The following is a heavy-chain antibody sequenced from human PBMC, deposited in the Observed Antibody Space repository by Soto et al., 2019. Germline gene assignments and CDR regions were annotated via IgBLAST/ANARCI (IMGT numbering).Heavy chain of an antibody. V-gene: IGHV3-30-3*01. CDR2: ISYDGSNK. Sequence: QVQLVESGGGVVQPGRSLRLSCAASGFTFSSYAMRWVRQAPGKGLEWVAVISYDGSNKYYADSVKGRFTISRDNSKNTLYLQMNSLRAEDTAVYYCARVPYYDFWSGYDFDYWGQGTLVTVSS. CDR3: ARVPYYDFWSGYDFDY. D-gene: IGHD3-3*01. J-gene: IGHJ4*02. CDR1: GFTFSSYA.